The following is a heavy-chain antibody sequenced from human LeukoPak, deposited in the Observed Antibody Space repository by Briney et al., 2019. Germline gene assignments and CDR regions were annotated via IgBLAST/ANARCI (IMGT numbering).Heavy chain of an antibody. V-gene: IGHV3-7*01. Sequence: PGGSLRLSCAASGFTFSSYWMSWVRQAPGKGLEWVANIKKDGSEKYYVGSVKGRFTISRDNSKNTLYVQMNSLRAEDTAVYYCAKEGYSRGYYSYYYMDVWGKGTTVTVSS. D-gene: IGHD6-13*01. CDR2: IKKDGSEK. CDR3: AKEGYSRGYYSYYYMDV. CDR1: GFTFSSYW. J-gene: IGHJ6*03.